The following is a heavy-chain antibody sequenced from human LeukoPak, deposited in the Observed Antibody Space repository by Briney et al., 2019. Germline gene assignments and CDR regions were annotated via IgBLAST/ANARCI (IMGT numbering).Heavy chain of an antibody. J-gene: IGHJ6*02. V-gene: IGHV1-18*01. CDR2: ISAYNGNT. Sequence: GASVKVSCKASGYTFTSYGISWVRQAPGQGLEWMGWISAYNGNTNYAQRLQGRVTMTTDTSTSTAYMELRSLRSDDTAVYYCARHCSGGSCYYYYYYGMDVWGQGTTVTVSS. CDR3: ARHCSGGSCYYYYYYGMDV. D-gene: IGHD2-15*01. CDR1: GYTFTSYG.